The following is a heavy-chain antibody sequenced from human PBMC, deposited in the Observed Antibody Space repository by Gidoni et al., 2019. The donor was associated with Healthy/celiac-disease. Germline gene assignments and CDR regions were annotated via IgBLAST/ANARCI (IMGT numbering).Heavy chain of an antibody. CDR3: ARTGYSYGYYYYYYMDV. V-gene: IGHV4-59*08. CDR1: GGSISSYY. D-gene: IGHD5-18*01. CDR2: IYYSGST. Sequence: QVQLQESGPGLVKPSETLSLTCTVPGGSISSYYWRWIRQPPGKGLEWIGYIYYSGSTNYNPSLKSRVTISVDTSKNQFSLKLSSVTAADTAVYYCARTGYSYGYYYYYYMDVWGKGTTVTVSS. J-gene: IGHJ6*03.